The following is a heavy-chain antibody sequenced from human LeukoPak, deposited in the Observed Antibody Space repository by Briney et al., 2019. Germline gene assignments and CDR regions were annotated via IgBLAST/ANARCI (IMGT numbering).Heavy chain of an antibody. CDR3: ARDGPLNYDSSGYYPNDAFDI. CDR1: GGSFSGYY. Sequence: LSLTCAVYGGSFSGYYWSWVRQAPGKGLEWVSYISSSGSTIYYADSVKGRFTISRDNAKNSLYLQMNSLRAEDTAVYYCARDGPLNYDSSGYYPNDAFDIWGQGTMVTVSS. V-gene: IGHV3-11*04. D-gene: IGHD3-22*01. CDR2: ISSSGSTI. J-gene: IGHJ3*02.